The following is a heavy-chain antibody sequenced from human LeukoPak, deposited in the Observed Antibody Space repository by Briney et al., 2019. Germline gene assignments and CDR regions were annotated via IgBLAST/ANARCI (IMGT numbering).Heavy chain of an antibody. CDR3: ARDPSSGWYYFDY. J-gene: IGHJ4*02. CDR1: GFTFSSYS. D-gene: IGHD6-19*01. CDR2: ISSSSSYI. V-gene: IGHV3-21*01. Sequence: PGGSLRLSCAASGFTFSSYSMNWVRQAPGKGLEWVSSISSSSSYIYYADSVKGRFTISRDNAKNSLYLQMNSLRAEDTALYYCARDPSSGWYYFDYWGQGTLVTVSS.